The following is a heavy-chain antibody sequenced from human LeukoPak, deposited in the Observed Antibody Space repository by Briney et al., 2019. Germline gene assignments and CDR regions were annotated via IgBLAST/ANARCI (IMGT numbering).Heavy chain of an antibody. CDR3: ARDQVDTAMVNWFDP. Sequence: SVNVSCKASGGTFSSYAISWVRQAPGQGLEWMGGIIPIFGTANYAQKFQGRVTITADESTSKAYMELSSLRSEDTAVYYCARDQVDTAMVNWFDPWGQGTLVTVSS. V-gene: IGHV1-69*01. CDR1: GGTFSSYA. J-gene: IGHJ5*02. CDR2: IIPIFGTA. D-gene: IGHD5-18*01.